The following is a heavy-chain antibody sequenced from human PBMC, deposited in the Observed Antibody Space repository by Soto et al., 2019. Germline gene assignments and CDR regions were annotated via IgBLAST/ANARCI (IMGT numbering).Heavy chain of an antibody. J-gene: IGHJ4*02. CDR3: ERGVAGSGFDL. V-gene: IGHV6-1*01. CDR2: TYYRSNWRH. D-gene: IGHD6-19*01. CDR1: GDSFSSNTAA. Sequence: QTLSLTCAISGDSFSSNTAAWNWIRSSPSRGLEWLGRTYYRSNWRHDYAVSVKSRITVNPDTSKNHFSLQLNSVTPDDTAVYYCERGVAGSGFDLWGQGTRVTVSS.